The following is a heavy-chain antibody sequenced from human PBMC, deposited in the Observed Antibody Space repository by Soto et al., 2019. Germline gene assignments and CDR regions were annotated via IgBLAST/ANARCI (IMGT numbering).Heavy chain of an antibody. CDR3: AKVADGSFPHYQDN. J-gene: IGHJ4*02. Sequence: SLRLSCASCCFIFIVYGMHSVRHFPGKGLEWVEVISYDGSNKYYADSGKGRFTISRDNSKNTLYLQMNSLKPEDTAVYYCAKVADGSFPHYQDNWGQGTLVAFSS. CDR2: ISYDGSNK. V-gene: IGHV3-30*18. D-gene: IGHD6-13*01. CDR1: CFIFIVYG.